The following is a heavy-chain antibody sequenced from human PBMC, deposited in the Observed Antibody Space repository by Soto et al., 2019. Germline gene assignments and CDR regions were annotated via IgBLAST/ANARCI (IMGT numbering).Heavy chain of an antibody. Sequence: SVKVSCKASGFSFIDYSILWVRQAPGQSLEWLGWINAGNGNTKYSHKFQDRVTITSDTSATTTYMELRSLRSEDTAVFYCARSAKKTWLPDFWGQGTLVTVSS. CDR3: ARSAKKTWLPDF. J-gene: IGHJ1*01. CDR2: INAGNGNT. V-gene: IGHV1-3*01. D-gene: IGHD5-12*01. CDR1: GFSFIDYS.